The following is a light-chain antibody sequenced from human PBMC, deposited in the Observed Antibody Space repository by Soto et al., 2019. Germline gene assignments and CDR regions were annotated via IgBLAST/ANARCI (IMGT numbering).Light chain of an antibody. CDR1: QSVTSTY. V-gene: IGKV3-20*01. J-gene: IGKJ1*01. Sequence: EIVLAQSPGTLSLSPGERATLSCRASQSVTSTYLSWYQQKPGQAPRLLFYAASSRAMGVPDRFTGSGSGTDFTLTINRLEPEDSAVYYCQHYGRSPTFGPGTKVDIK. CDR3: QHYGRSPT. CDR2: AAS.